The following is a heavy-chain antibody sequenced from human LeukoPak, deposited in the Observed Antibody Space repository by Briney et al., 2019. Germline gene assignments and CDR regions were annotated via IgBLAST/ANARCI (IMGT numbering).Heavy chain of an antibody. Sequence: PGGSLRLSCAASGFTLSGSAMHWVRQASGKGLEWVGRIRSKANSYATAYAASVKGRFTISRDDSKKTAYLQMNSLKTEDTAVYYCMAYGFCTNGVCREGYWGQGILVTVSS. CDR2: IRSKANSYAT. CDR1: GFTLSGSA. D-gene: IGHD2-8*01. V-gene: IGHV3-73*01. J-gene: IGHJ4*02. CDR3: MAYGFCTNGVCREGY.